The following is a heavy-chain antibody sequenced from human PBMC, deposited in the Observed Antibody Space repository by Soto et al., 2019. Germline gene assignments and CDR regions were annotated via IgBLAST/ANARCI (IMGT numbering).Heavy chain of an antibody. J-gene: IGHJ6*02. CDR2: IIPMFGTA. Sequence: QVQLVQSGAEVKKPGSSVKVSCKASGGTFKNFNFNWVRLAPGQGLEWMGGIIPMFGTADYAQRFQGRVTITADDSTGTAYMDLSSLRSEDTAVYYCARDETGDSYYYYYGMDVWGQGTTVTVSS. V-gene: IGHV1-69*01. D-gene: IGHD7-27*01. CDR1: GGTFKNFN. CDR3: ARDETGDSYYYYYGMDV.